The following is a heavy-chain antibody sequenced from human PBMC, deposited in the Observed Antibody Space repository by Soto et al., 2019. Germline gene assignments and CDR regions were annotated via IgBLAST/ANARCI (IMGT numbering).Heavy chain of an antibody. V-gene: IGHV3-23*01. J-gene: IGHJ5*02. D-gene: IGHD3-3*01. CDR3: ARDRLYYDFWSGFDP. CDR2: ISGSGGST. CDR1: GFTFSSYA. Sequence: GGSLRLSCAASGFTFSSYAMSWVRQAPGKGLEWVSAISGSGGSTYYADSVKGRFTISRDNSKNTLYLQMNSLRAKDTAVYYCARDRLYYDFWSGFDPWGQGTLVTVSS.